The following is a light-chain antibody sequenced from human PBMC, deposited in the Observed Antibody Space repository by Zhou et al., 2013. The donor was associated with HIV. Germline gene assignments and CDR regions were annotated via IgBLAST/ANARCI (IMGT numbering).Light chain of an antibody. CDR2: GTS. Sequence: EIVLTQSPGTLSLSPGERATLSCRASQSVDSSYLAWYQQKPGQAPRLVVYGTSTRATGIPDRFSGSASGTDFTLTISRLEPEDFAVYYCQQYGSSPSTFGQGTKVEIK. V-gene: IGKV3-20*01. J-gene: IGKJ1*01. CDR1: QSVDSSY. CDR3: QQYGSSPST.